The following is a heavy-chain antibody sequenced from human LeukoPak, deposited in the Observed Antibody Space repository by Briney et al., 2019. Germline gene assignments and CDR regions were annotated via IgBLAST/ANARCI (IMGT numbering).Heavy chain of an antibody. J-gene: IGHJ3*02. V-gene: IGHV4-59*13. CDR2: CHYSGNT. Sequence: PSETLCLTRAISGGSISSNYWSWIRQPPGKGLEWIGYCHYSGNTNYNPSLKSRATISVDMSKNQFSLTLNSVTAADTAVYYCARSASSTSRSAFDIWG. CDR3: ARSASSTSRSAFDI. CDR1: GGSISSNY.